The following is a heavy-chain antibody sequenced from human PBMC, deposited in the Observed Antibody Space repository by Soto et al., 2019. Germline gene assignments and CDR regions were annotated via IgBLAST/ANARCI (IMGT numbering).Heavy chain of an antibody. V-gene: IGHV6-1*01. CDR2: TYYRSKWYN. CDR1: GDSVSSNSAA. D-gene: IGHD6-13*01. Sequence: SQTLSLTCAISGDSVSSNSAAWNWIRQSPSRGLEWLGRTYYRSKWYNDYAVSVKSRITINPDTSKNQFPLQLNSVTPEDTAVYYCARGLTSSWYDNSGMDFWGQGTTVTVS. J-gene: IGHJ6*02. CDR3: ARGLTSSWYDNSGMDF.